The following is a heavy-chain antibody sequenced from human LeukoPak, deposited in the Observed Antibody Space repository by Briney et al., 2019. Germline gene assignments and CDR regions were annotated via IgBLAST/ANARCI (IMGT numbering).Heavy chain of an antibody. CDR1: GFTFSSYA. V-gene: IGHV3-23*01. D-gene: IGHD2-21*01. CDR3: AKLEVTMWSFDY. Sequence: GGSLRLSCAASGFTFSSYAMSWVRQAPGKGLEWVSVISGSGGSTFYADSVKGRFTISRDNSKNTLYLQMTSLRAEDTAVYYCAKLEVTMWSFDYWGQGALVTVSS. CDR2: ISGSGGST. J-gene: IGHJ4*02.